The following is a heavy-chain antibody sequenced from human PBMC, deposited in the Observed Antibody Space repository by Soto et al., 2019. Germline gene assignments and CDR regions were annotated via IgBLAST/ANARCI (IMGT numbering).Heavy chain of an antibody. J-gene: IGHJ3*02. D-gene: IGHD6-19*01. CDR2: INPNSGGT. CDR1: GYTFTGYY. CDR3: ARDSPYSSGWHDAFDI. V-gene: IGHV1-2*04. Sequence: ASVKVSCKASGYTFTGYYMHWVRQAPGQGLELIGWINPNSGGTNYAQKFQGWVTMTRDTPISTAYMELSRLRSDDTAVYYCARDSPYSSGWHDAFDIWGQGTMVTVSS.